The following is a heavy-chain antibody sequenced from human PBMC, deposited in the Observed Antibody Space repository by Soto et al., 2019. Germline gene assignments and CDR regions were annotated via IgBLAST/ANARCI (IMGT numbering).Heavy chain of an antibody. CDR3: ARDGVGTTTYFGYFDY. CDR1: GFTFSGYG. V-gene: IGHV3-33*01. Sequence: TGGSLRLSCAASGFTFSGYGMHWVRQAPGKGLEWVAVTRHDGSNTYYADSVRGRFTISRDNSNKMLYLQMNSLRAEDTVVYYCARDGVGTTTYFGYFDYWGQGTLVTVSS. J-gene: IGHJ4*02. D-gene: IGHD1-26*01. CDR2: TRHDGSNT.